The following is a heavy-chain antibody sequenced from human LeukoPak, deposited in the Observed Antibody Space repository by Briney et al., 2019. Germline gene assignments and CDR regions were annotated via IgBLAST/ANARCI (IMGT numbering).Heavy chain of an antibody. V-gene: IGHV4-38-2*02. J-gene: IGHJ5*02. CDR2: IYHSGST. Sequence: SETLSLTCTVSGYSISSGNYWDWIRQPPGKGLEWIGSIYHSGSTYYNPSLKSRVTISVDTAKNQFSLNLSSVTAADTAVYYCARQTGSSQIVGASTRFDPWGQGTLVTVSS. CDR1: GYSISSGNY. D-gene: IGHD1-26*01. CDR3: ARQTGSSQIVGASTRFDP.